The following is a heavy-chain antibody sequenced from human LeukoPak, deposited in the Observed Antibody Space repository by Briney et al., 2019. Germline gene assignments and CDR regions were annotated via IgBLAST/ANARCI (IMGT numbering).Heavy chain of an antibody. Sequence: GASVKVSCKASGYTFTSHYMHWVRQAPGQGLEWMGIINPSGGSTSYAQKFQGRVTMTRDTSTSTVYMELSSLRSEDTAVYYCARSLIAVAGFDYWGQGALVTVSS. CDR3: ARSLIAVAGFDY. D-gene: IGHD6-19*01. J-gene: IGHJ4*02. CDR2: INPSGGST. CDR1: GYTFTSHY. V-gene: IGHV1-46*01.